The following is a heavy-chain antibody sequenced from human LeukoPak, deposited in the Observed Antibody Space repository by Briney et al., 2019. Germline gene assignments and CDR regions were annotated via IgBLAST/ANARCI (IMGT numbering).Heavy chain of an antibody. CDR1: GYTFIGYY. Sequence: SVKVSCKASGYTFIGYYMHWVRQAPGQGLEWMGGIIPIFGTANYAQKFQGRVTITADESTSTAYMELGSLRSEDTAVYYCARLGYSYGSGWFDPWGQGTLVTVSS. D-gene: IGHD5-18*01. CDR3: ARLGYSYGSGWFDP. CDR2: IIPIFGTA. V-gene: IGHV1-69*13. J-gene: IGHJ5*02.